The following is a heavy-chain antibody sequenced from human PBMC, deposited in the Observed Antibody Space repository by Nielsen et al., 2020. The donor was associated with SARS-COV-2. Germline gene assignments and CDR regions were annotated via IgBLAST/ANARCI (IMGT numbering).Heavy chain of an antibody. J-gene: IGHJ6*02. V-gene: IGHV1-2*06. CDR3: ARGPGDCSGGSCYSAVGGYTYFYFGMDV. Sequence: WVRQAPGQGLEWMGRINPNSGVTEYAQKFQGSVTLTRDTSINTAYMELSSLRADDTAVYFCARGPGDCSGGSCYSAVGGYTYFYFGMDVWGQGTTVTSP. CDR2: INPNSGVT. D-gene: IGHD2-15*01.